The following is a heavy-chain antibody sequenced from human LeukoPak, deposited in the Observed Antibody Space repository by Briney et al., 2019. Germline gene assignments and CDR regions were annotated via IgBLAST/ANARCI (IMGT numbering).Heavy chain of an antibody. J-gene: IGHJ4*02. Sequence: GGSLRLSCAVSGFTFSSYWMSWVRQAPGKGLEWVANIKEDGSDKNYVDSVKGRFTISRDNAKNSLFLQMNSLRAEDTAVYYCARSIAAAGDYWGQGTLATVSS. CDR1: GFTFSSYW. CDR2: IKEDGSDK. D-gene: IGHD6-13*01. CDR3: ARSIAAAGDY. V-gene: IGHV3-7*03.